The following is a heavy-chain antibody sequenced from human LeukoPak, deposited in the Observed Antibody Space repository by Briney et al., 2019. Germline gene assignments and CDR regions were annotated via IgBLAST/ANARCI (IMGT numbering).Heavy chain of an antibody. Sequence: ASVKVSCKASGYTFTGYYMHWVRQAPGQGLEWIGWINPNSGGTNYAQKFQGRVTMIRDTSISTAYMELSRLRSDDTAVYYCARLNMVRGVIIGFDYWGQGTLVTVSS. J-gene: IGHJ4*02. CDR3: ARLNMVRGVIIGFDY. CDR1: GYTFTGYY. D-gene: IGHD3-10*01. V-gene: IGHV1-2*02. CDR2: INPNSGGT.